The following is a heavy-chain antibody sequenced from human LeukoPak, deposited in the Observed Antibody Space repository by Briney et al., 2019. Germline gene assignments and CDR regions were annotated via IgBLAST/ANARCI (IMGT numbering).Heavy chain of an antibody. CDR3: ARVYYDSSGYDY. Sequence: GGSLRLSCAASGFTFSSYSINWVRQAPGKGPEWVSSISSSSSYIYYADSVKGRFTISRDNAKNSLYLQMNSLRAEDTAVYYCARVYYDSSGYDYWGQGTLVTVSS. CDR1: GFTFSSYS. CDR2: ISSSSSYI. V-gene: IGHV3-21*01. D-gene: IGHD3-22*01. J-gene: IGHJ4*02.